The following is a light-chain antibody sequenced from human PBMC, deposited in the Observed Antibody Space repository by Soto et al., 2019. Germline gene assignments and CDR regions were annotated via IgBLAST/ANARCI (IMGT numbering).Light chain of an antibody. Sequence: SYELTQPPSVAVAPGQTARITCGGNNIGRKSVHWYQQKPGQAPVLVVYDDTDRPSGIPERFSGSNSGSTATLTISRVEAGDEADYSCQVWDASSDHVVFGGGTKVTVL. CDR1: NIGRKS. J-gene: IGLJ2*01. V-gene: IGLV3-21*02. CDR2: DDT. CDR3: QVWDASSDHVV.